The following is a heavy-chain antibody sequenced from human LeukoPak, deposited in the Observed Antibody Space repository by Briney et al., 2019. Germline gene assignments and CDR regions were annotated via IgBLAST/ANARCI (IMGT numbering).Heavy chain of an antibody. CDR2: INHSGST. V-gene: IGHV4-34*01. CDR3: ARCIDFWSGYYHWFDP. J-gene: IGHJ5*02. CDR1: GGSFSGYY. Sequence: SETLSLTCAVYGGSFSGYYWSWIRQPPGKRLEWIGEINHSGSTNYNPSLKSRVTISVDTSKNQFSLKLSSVTAADTAVYYCARCIDFWSGYYHWFDPWGQGTLVTVSS. D-gene: IGHD3-3*01.